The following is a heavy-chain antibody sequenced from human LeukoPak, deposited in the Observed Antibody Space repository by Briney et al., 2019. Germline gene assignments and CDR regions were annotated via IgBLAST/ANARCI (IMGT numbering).Heavy chain of an antibody. V-gene: IGHV3-23*01. CDR2: ISGGGSGT. CDR1: GFTFSSYA. Sequence: GGSLRLSCAASGFTFSSYAMSWVRQAPGKGLEWVSIISGGGSGTYNAHSVKGQFTISRDNSKSTLYLQMNSLRAEYTAIYYCVRSTSWYYFEFWGQGTLVTVSS. CDR3: VRSTSWYYFEF. J-gene: IGHJ4*02. D-gene: IGHD2-2*01.